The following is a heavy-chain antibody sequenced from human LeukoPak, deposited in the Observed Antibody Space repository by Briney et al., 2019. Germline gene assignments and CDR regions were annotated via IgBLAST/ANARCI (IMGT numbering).Heavy chain of an antibody. D-gene: IGHD4-23*01. J-gene: IGHJ6*03. CDR3: ARESMVVTGVYYYYYMDV. CDR2: IIPIFGTA. Sequence: SVKVSCKASGYTFTSYDINWVRQAPGQGLEWMGGIIPIFGTANYAQKFQGRVTITTDESTSTAYMELSSLRSEDTAVCYCARESMVVTGVYYYYYMDVWGKGTTVTVSS. CDR1: GYTFTSYD. V-gene: IGHV1-69*05.